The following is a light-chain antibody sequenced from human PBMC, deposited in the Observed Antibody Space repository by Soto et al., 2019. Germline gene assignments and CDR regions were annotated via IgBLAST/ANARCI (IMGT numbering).Light chain of an antibody. V-gene: IGLV2-11*01. CDR1: SSDVGGYNY. J-gene: IGLJ2*01. CDR2: DVS. Sequence: QSALTQPRSVSGSPGQSVTISCTGTSSDVGGYNYVSWYQQHPGKAPKLMIYDVSKQTSGVPDSFSGSNSGNTASLTISALQAEDAAGEYCGSYAGSYTLVFGGGSKLTVI. CDR3: GSYAGSYTLV.